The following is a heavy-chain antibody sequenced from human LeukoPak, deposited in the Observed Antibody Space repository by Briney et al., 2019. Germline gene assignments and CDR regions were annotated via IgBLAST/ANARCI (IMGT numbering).Heavy chain of an antibody. CDR2: IRGSGGST. V-gene: IGHV3-23*01. D-gene: IGHD3-3*01. CDR3: AKQYDFWSGFDY. CDR1: GFTFSSYA. J-gene: IGHJ4*02. Sequence: GGSLRLSCAASGFTFSSYAMSWVRQAPGKGLEGVSAIRGSGGSTYYADSVKGRFTISRDNSKNTLYLQMNSLRAEHTAVYYCAKQYDFWSGFDYWGQGTLVTVSS.